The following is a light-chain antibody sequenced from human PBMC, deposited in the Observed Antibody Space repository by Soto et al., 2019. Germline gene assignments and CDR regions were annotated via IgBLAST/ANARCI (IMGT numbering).Light chain of an antibody. J-gene: IGKJ2*01. V-gene: IGKV1-6*01. Sequence: AIQMTQSPSTLSASVGDRVTITCRASQGIGNELGWYQQKPGRAPKILIYSASTLHNAAPSRFSGSGSGTDFTLTISSLQPDDFATYYCLQDYNFPFTFGQGTKLEIK. CDR1: QGIGNE. CDR3: LQDYNFPFT. CDR2: SAS.